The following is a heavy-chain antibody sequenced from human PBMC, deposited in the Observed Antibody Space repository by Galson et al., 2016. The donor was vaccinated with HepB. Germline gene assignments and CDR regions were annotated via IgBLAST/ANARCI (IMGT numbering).Heavy chain of an antibody. CDR2: FDPEDGET. Sequence: SVKVSCKVSGYTRTKLSIHWVRQAPGKGPEWMGGFDPEDGETIYAQKFRGTLTMTEDTSTDMAYMTLTSLTSEDTAVYYCATNPAGRHWLAFDSWGQGTLVTVSS. V-gene: IGHV1-24*01. J-gene: IGHJ4*02. D-gene: IGHD6-19*01. CDR3: ATNPAGRHWLAFDS. CDR1: GYTRTKLS.